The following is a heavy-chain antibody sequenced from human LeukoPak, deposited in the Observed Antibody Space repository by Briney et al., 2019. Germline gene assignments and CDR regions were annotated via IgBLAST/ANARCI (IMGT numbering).Heavy chain of an antibody. J-gene: IGHJ3*02. CDR2: INPDGGNT. CDR3: ARIRDGYNDAYDI. D-gene: IGHD5-24*01. Sequence: GASVKVSCKASGYTFTNSYIHWVRQAPAQVLEGMGLINPDGGNTNYAQNFQGTVTLTRDTSTSTVYMELSSLRSEDTAIYYCARIRDGYNDAYDIGGQGTVVTVPS. V-gene: IGHV1-46*01. CDR1: GYTFTNSY.